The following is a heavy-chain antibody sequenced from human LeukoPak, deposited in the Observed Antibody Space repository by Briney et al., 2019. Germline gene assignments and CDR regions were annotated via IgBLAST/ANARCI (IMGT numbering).Heavy chain of an antibody. CDR2: ISGSGGST. J-gene: IGHJ4*02. CDR3: AKDQKYSGSYFSPRY. D-gene: IGHD1-26*01. V-gene: IGHV3-23*01. Sequence: PGGSLRLSCAASGFTFSSYAMSWVRQAPGKGLEWVSGISGSGGSTYYADSVKGRFTISRDNSKNTLYLQMNSLRAEDTAVYYCAKDQKYSGSYFSPRYWGQGTLVTVSS. CDR1: GFTFSSYA.